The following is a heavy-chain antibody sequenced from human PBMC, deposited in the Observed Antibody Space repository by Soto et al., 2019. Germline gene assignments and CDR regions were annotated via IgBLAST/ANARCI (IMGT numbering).Heavy chain of an antibody. J-gene: IGHJ5*02. Sequence: PSETLSLTCTVSGGSISTNYWSWIRQPPGKGLEWIGFIYYSGSTNYNPSLKSRVTISVDTSKNQFSLKLSSVTAAATAVYYCARVTRYGDRGGFDPWGQGILVTVSS. V-gene: IGHV4-59*01. CDR1: GGSISTNY. D-gene: IGHD4-17*01. CDR3: ARVTRYGDRGGFDP. CDR2: IYYSGST.